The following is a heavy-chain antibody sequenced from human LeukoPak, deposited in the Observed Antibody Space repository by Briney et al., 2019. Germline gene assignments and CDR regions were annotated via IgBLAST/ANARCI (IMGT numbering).Heavy chain of an antibody. D-gene: IGHD3-10*01. Sequence: GASVKVSCKASGGTFSSYAISWVRQAPGQGLEWMGGVIPILDTANFAQKFQGRVTTTADESTSTAYMELSSLRSEDTAVYYCARGLGGYNYYGMDVWGQGTTVTVSS. CDR3: ARGLGGYNYYGMDV. CDR1: GGTFSSYA. CDR2: VIPILDTA. J-gene: IGHJ6*02. V-gene: IGHV1-69*13.